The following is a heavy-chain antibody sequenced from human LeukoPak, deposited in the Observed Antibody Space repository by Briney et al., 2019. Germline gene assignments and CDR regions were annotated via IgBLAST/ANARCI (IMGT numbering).Heavy chain of an antibody. V-gene: IGHV3-33*06. Sequence: GGSLRLSCVASGFSITSSGMYWVRQAPGKGLEWVAVIWHDGSAEFYADSVKGRFTISRDNTRSMVYLQMDSLRDDDTAVYFCAKDSRGGWSGYFDYWGQGTLVTVSS. CDR2: IWHDGSAE. D-gene: IGHD6-19*01. J-gene: IGHJ4*02. CDR3: AKDSRGGWSGYFDY. CDR1: GFSITSSG.